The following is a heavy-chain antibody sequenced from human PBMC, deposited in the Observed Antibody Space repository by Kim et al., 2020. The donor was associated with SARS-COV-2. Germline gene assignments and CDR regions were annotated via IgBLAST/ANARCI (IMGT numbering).Heavy chain of an antibody. D-gene: IGHD5-12*01. CDR1: GDSMSGFY. Sequence: SETLSLTCSVSGDSMSGFYWSWIRQPPGKGLEWIGYIYYRGSTNYNPSLRGRFTMSVDTSKNQFSLKVSSVTAADAAVYYCARDLDGYNKLDYWGQGTLVTVSS. J-gene: IGHJ4*02. CDR3: ARDLDGYNKLDY. V-gene: IGHV4-59*01. CDR2: IYYRGST.